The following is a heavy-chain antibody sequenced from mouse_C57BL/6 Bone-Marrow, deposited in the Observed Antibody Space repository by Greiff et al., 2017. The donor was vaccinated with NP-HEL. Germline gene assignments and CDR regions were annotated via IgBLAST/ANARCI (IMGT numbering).Heavy chain of an antibody. V-gene: IGHV5-6*01. CDR1: GFTFSSYG. CDR3: ARPWHYAWFAY. CDR2: ISSGGSYT. D-gene: IGHD1-2*01. J-gene: IGHJ3*01. Sequence: DVHLVESGGDLVKPGGSLKLSCAASGFTFSSYGMSWVRQTPDKRLEWVATISSGGSYTYYPDSVKGRFTISRDNAKNTLYLQMSSLKSEDTAMDYCARPWHYAWFAYWGQGNLVTVSA.